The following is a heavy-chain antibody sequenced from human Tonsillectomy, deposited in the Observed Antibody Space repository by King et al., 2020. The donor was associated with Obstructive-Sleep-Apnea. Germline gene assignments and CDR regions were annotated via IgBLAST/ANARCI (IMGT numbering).Heavy chain of an antibody. J-gene: IGHJ4*02. V-gene: IGHV3-23*04. D-gene: IGHD3-9*01. CDR3: AKGARLALMDY. CDR2: IGLSDAET. Sequence: DVQLVESGGALVQPGGSLRLSCAASGFSFSTLGMSWLRQAPGKGLEWVSSIGLSDAETRHADSVKGRFTISRDNSRNTLHLYLNSLRVEDTAIYFCAKGARLALMDYCGQGTLVTVSS. CDR1: GFSFSTLG.